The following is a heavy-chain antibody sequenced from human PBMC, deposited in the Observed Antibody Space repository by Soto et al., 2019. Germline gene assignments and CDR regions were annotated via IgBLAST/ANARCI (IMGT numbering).Heavy chain of an antibody. CDR1: GGSISSYY. CDR3: ARLVLGELLFDC. V-gene: IGHV4-59*01. D-gene: IGHD3-10*01. CDR2: IYYSGST. J-gene: IGHJ4*02. Sequence: QVQLQESGPGLVKPSETLSLTCTVSGGSISSYYWSWIRQPPGKGLEWIGYIYYSGSTNYNPSLKRRVTTSVDKSKNPFSLQLSSVTAGDTAVYYCARLVLGELLFDCWGQGTLVTVSS.